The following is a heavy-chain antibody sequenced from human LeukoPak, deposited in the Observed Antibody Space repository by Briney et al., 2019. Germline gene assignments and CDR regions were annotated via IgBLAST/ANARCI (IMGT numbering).Heavy chain of an antibody. CDR3: ARGEVVVVPAAIRFDP. V-gene: IGHV4-38-2*01. Sequence: KPSETLSLTCAVSGYSISSGYYWGWIRQPPGKGLEWIWSIHYSGSTYYNPSLKSRVTISVDTSKNQFSLKLSSVTAADTAVYYCARGEVVVVPAAIRFDPWGQGTLVTVSS. CDR2: IHYSGST. J-gene: IGHJ5*02. CDR1: GYSISSGYY. D-gene: IGHD2-2*01.